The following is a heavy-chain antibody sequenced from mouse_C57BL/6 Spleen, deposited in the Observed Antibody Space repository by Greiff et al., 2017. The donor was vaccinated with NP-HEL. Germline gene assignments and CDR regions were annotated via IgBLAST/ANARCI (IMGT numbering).Heavy chain of an antibody. CDR1: GYTFTDYY. Sequence: VQLKESGPVLVKPGASVKMSCKASGYTFTDYYMNWVKQSHGKSLEWIGVINPYNGGTSYNQKFKGKATLTVDKSSSTAYMELNSLTSEDSAVYYCARGGGEDAMDYWGQGTSVTVSS. CDR3: ARGGGEDAMDY. V-gene: IGHV1-19*01. CDR2: INPYNGGT. J-gene: IGHJ4*01.